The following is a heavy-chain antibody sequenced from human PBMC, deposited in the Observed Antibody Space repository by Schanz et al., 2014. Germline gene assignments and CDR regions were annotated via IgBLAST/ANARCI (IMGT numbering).Heavy chain of an antibody. J-gene: IGHJ1*01. Sequence: EVQLLESGGGLVQPGGSLRLSCAASGFTFSSYAMSWVRQAPGKGLEWVSALSGSGGCTYYADSVKGRFTISRDNSKNTLYLQMNSLRAEDTAVYYCAKLVHYDILTVTRNWGQGTMVTVSS. CDR2: LSGSGGCT. D-gene: IGHD3-9*01. CDR3: AKLVHYDILTVTRN. V-gene: IGHV3-23*01. CDR1: GFTFSSYA.